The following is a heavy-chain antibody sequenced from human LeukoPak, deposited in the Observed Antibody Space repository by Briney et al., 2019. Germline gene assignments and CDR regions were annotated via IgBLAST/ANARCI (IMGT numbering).Heavy chain of an antibody. CDR3: ASRNFGSSPFDY. CDR2: ISSDGSNT. D-gene: IGHD3-10*01. CDR1: GFTFSRFW. Sequence: GGSLRLSRAASGFTFSRFWMHWVRQAPGKGLVWVSRISSDGSNTNYADSVKGRFTISRDNAKNTLYLQMDSLTGDDTAVYYCASRNFGSSPFDYWGQGTLVTVSS. V-gene: IGHV3-74*01. J-gene: IGHJ4*02.